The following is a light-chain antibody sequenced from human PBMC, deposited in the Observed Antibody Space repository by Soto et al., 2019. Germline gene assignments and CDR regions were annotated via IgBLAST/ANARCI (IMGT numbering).Light chain of an antibody. CDR3: QTWGTDIGV. CDR2: LNSDGSH. V-gene: IGLV4-69*01. CDR1: SGHSSYA. J-gene: IGLJ2*01. Sequence: QSVLTQSPSASASLGASVKLTCTLSSGHSSYAIAWHQQQPEKVPRYLMKLNSDGSHSKGDGIPDRFSGSSSGAERYLTISSLQSEDEADYYCQTWGTDIGVFGGGTKVTVL.